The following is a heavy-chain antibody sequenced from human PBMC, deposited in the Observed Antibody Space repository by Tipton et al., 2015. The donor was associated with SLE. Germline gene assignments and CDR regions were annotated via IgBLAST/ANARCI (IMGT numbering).Heavy chain of an antibody. CDR2: ISYSGNT. V-gene: IGHV4-59*01. CDR1: GDSITSDY. D-gene: IGHD2-21*01. J-gene: IGHJ3*02. Sequence: TLSLTCTVSGDSITSDYWTWIRQPPGKGLEWIGYISYSGNTNYNPSVRSRVSISLDTSKNQFSLKVKSVTTADTAVYYCARNCGGECFAAFDIWGQGTMVPVSS. CDR3: ARNCGGECFAAFDI.